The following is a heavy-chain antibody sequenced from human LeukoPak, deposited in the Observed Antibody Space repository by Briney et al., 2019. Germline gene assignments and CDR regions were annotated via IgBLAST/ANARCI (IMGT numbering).Heavy chain of an antibody. CDR3: ARDTITIFGVANNWFDP. CDR2: IIPILGIA. CDR1: GGTFSSYA. Sequence: ASVKVSCKASGGTFSSYAISWVRQAPGQGLEWMGRIIPILGIANYAQKFQGRVTITADKSTSTAYMELSSLRSEDTAVYYCARDTITIFGVANNWFDPWGQGTLVTVSS. D-gene: IGHD3-3*01. V-gene: IGHV1-69*04. J-gene: IGHJ5*02.